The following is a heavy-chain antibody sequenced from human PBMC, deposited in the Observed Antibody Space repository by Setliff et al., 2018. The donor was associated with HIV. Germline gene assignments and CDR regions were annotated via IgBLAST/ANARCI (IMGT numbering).Heavy chain of an antibody. CDR3: TRHWVDSSSWSLYYYYYMDV. D-gene: IGHD6-13*01. Sequence: KPSETLSLTCSVSGGSIRSYYWSWIRQPPGKGLEWIGYIYYSGSTNYNPSLKSRVTISVETSQNQFSLKMSSVTAADTAVYYCTRHWVDSSSWSLYYYYYMDVWGKGTTVTVSS. CDR2: IYYSGST. CDR1: GGSIRSYY. V-gene: IGHV4-59*01. J-gene: IGHJ6*03.